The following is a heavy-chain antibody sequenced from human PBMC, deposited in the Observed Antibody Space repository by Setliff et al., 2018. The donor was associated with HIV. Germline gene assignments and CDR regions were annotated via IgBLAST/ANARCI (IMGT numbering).Heavy chain of an antibody. CDR1: GFSFNSFW. D-gene: IGHD3-10*01. Sequence: PGGSLRLSCAASGFSFNSFWMTWVRQAPGKGLEWVANIKQDGSETYYVDSVKGRFTISRDNDKSSLSPQMNDLRTEDTAVYYCVRDAVDYGSDFYSYYYYYMDVWGKGTTVTVSS. CDR3: VRDAVDYGSDFYSYYYYYMDV. CDR2: IKQDGSET. V-gene: IGHV3-7*04. J-gene: IGHJ6*03.